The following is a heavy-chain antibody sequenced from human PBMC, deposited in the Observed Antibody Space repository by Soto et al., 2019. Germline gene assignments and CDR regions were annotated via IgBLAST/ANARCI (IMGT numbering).Heavy chain of an antibody. CDR3: AKKALTYYYDSSGEYYFDY. V-gene: IGHV3-23*01. CDR2: ISGSGGST. CDR1: GFTFSSYA. D-gene: IGHD3-22*01. Sequence: PVGSLRLSCAASGFTFSSYAMSWVRQAPGKGLEWVSAISGSGGSTYYADSVKGRFTISRDNSKNTLYLQMNSLRAEDTAVYYRAKKALTYYYDSSGEYYFDYWGQGTLVTVSS. J-gene: IGHJ4*02.